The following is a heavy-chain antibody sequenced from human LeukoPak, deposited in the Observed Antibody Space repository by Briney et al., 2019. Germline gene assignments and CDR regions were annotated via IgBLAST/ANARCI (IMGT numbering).Heavy chain of an antibody. J-gene: IGHJ3*02. CDR2: INHSGST. CDR3: ARPYRSGWYGVCEI. Sequence: SETLSLTCAVYGGSFSGYYWSWIRQPPGKGLEWIGEINHSGSTNYNPSLKSRVTISVGSSKNHYSLKLTSVTAADTAVYYCARPYRSGWYGVCEIWGQGAMVTVSS. D-gene: IGHD6-19*01. V-gene: IGHV4-34*01. CDR1: GGSFSGYY.